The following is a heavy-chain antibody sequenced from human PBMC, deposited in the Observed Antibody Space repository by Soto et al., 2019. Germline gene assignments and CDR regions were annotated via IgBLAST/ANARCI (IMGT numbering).Heavy chain of an antibody. D-gene: IGHD2-21*02. CDR3: AKGEGPYCGGDCYAFDI. CDR2: ISGSGGST. J-gene: IGHJ3*02. Sequence: GESLKISCAASGFTFSSYAMSWVRQAPGKGLEWVSAISGSGGSTYYADSVKGRFTISRDNSKNTLYLQMNSLRAEDTAVYYCAKGEGPYCGGDCYAFDIWGQGTMVTVSS. V-gene: IGHV3-23*01. CDR1: GFTFSSYA.